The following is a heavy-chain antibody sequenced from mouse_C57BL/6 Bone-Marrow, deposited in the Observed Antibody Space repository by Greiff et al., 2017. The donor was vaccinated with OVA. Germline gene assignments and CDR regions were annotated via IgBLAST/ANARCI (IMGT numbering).Heavy chain of an antibody. Sequence: DVQLVESGPGLVKPSQSLSLTCSVTGYSFTSGYYWNWIRQFPGNKLEWMGYISYDGSNNYNPSLKNRISITRDTSKNQFFLKLNSVTTEDTATYYCARGDWFNDEDAMDYWGQGTSVTVSS. V-gene: IGHV3-6*01. J-gene: IGHJ4*01. CDR1: GYSFTSGYY. D-gene: IGHD2-12*01. CDR2: ISYDGSN. CDR3: ARGDWFNDEDAMDY.